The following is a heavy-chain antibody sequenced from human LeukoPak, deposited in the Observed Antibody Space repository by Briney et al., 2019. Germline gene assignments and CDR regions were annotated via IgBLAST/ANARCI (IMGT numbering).Heavy chain of an antibody. J-gene: IGHJ3*02. Sequence: SETLSLTCTVSGGSISSHYWSWLRQPAGKGLEWIVRVYPSGSTDYNPSLESRVTMSVDTSKNQFSLKMSSVTAADTAVYYCARYDRAAFDIWGQGTMVTVSS. V-gene: IGHV4-4*07. D-gene: IGHD1-14*01. CDR3: ARYDRAAFDI. CDR1: GGSISSHY. CDR2: VYPSGST.